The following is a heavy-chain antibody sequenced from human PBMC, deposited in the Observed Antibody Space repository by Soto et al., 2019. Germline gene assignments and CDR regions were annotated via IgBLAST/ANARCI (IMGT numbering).Heavy chain of an antibody. Sequence: PGGSLRLSCAASGFTFSDYYMSWIRQAPGKGLEWVAVISYDGSNKYYADSVKGRLTISRDNSKNTLYLQMNSLRAEDTAVYYCAREQVPYYYDSPNYWGQGTLVTVSS. J-gene: IGHJ4*02. D-gene: IGHD3-22*01. V-gene: IGHV3-30-3*01. CDR3: AREQVPYYYDSPNY. CDR2: ISYDGSNK. CDR1: GFTFSDYY.